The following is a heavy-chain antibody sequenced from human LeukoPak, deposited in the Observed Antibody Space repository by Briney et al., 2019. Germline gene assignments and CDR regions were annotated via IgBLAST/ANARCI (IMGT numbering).Heavy chain of an antibody. CDR1: GGSISSYY. D-gene: IGHD3-22*01. CDR2: IYTSGST. CDR3: ARAHDSSGYFDY. V-gene: IGHV4-4*07. Sequence: SETLSLTCTVSGGSISSYYWSWIRQPAGKGLEWIGRIYTSGSTNYNPSLKSRVTISVDKSKNQFSLKLSSVTAAGTAVYYCARAHDSSGYFDYWGQGTLVTVSS. J-gene: IGHJ4*02.